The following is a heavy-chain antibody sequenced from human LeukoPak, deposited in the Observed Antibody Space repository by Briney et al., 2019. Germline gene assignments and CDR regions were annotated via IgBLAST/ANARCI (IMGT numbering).Heavy chain of an antibody. V-gene: IGHV3-11*01. J-gene: IGHJ6*03. CDR2: ISSSGSTI. CDR3: ARDLAVTRIYYYYMDV. CDR1: GFTFSDYY. Sequence: GGSLRLSCAASGFTFSDYYMSWILQAPGQGPESVSYISSSGSTIYYADSVKGRFTISRDNAKNSLYLQMTSLRAEDTAVYYCARDLAVTRIYYYYMDVWGKGTTVTVSS. D-gene: IGHD4-17*01.